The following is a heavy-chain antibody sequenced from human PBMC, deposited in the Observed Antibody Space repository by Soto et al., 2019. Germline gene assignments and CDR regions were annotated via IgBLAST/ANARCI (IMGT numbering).Heavy chain of an antibody. CDR1: GGSISSGDYF. D-gene: IGHD3-3*01. J-gene: IGHJ6*03. CDR3: ARHGYDFWSGYYPNPYYYYYYMDV. V-gene: IGHV4-39*01. CDR2: ISYNGTT. Sequence: SETLSLTCTVSGGSISSGDYFWAWIRQPPGKGLEWIGTISYNGTTYFNPSLKSRVTISVDTSKNQFSLKLSSVTAADTAVYYRARHGYDFWSGYYPNPYYYYYYMDVWGKGTTVTVSS.